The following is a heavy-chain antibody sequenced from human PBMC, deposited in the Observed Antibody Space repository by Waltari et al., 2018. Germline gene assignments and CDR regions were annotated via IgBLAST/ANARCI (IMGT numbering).Heavy chain of an antibody. CDR2: INTDGSST. J-gene: IGHJ4*02. V-gene: IGHV3-74*01. CDR1: GCPFSGSW. CDR3: VRDGLIHAADY. D-gene: IGHD2-15*01. Sequence: EVQLAESGGGLVKPGGSLRLSCAASGCPFSGSWLHWVRHSPGKGPMWVSRINTDGSSTTYADSVKGRFTVSRDNARNTLYLQMDTLRAEDTAVYYCVRDGLIHAADYWGQGTLVSVSS.